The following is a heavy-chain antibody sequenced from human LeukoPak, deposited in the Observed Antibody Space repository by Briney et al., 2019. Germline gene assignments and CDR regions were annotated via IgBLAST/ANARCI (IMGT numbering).Heavy chain of an antibody. D-gene: IGHD4-17*01. J-gene: IGHJ1*01. V-gene: IGHV3-23*01. Sequence: PGGSLRLSCAASGFTFSNYAMNWVRQAPGKGLEWVSGITDTGANTYYADSVKGRFTISRDNSKNTLYLQMNSLRAEDTAVYYCAKEIYGDPTGGRFQHWGQGTLVSVSS. CDR1: GFTFSNYA. CDR3: AKEIYGDPTGGRFQH. CDR2: ITDTGANT.